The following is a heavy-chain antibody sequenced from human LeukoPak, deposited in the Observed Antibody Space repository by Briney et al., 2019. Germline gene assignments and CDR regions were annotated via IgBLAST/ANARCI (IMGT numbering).Heavy chain of an antibody. J-gene: IGHJ4*02. V-gene: IGHV4-59*12. CDR1: GAAITDYY. CDR2: IYGST. Sequence: SETLSLTCTVSGAAITDYYWSWIRQSPGKGLEWIGSIYGSTNYNPSLKSRVTISADTSKNQFSLKLSSVTAADTAVYYCARLGYYDSSYTDWGQGTLVTVSS. CDR3: ARLGYYDSSYTD. D-gene: IGHD3-22*01.